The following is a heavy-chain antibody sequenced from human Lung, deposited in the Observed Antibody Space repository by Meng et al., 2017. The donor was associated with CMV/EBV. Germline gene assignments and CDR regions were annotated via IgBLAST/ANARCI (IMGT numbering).Heavy chain of an antibody. V-gene: IGHV1-18*01. Sequence: VXXSCXASGYTFTSYGISWVRQAPGQGLEWMGWISAYNGNTNYAQKLQGRVTMTTDTSTSTAYMELRSLRSDDTAVYYCARIGATSSYYYGMDVWGQGTXVTVSS. CDR3: ARIGATSSYYYGMDV. J-gene: IGHJ6*02. CDR2: ISAYNGNT. CDR1: GYTFTSYG. D-gene: IGHD1-26*01.